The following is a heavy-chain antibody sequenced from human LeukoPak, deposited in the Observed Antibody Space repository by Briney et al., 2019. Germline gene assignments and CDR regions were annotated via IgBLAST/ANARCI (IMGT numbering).Heavy chain of an antibody. V-gene: IGHV4-59*01. CDR3: ARMYSGTSYYFDY. Sequence: PSETLSLTCTVSDGSMSGYYWIWIRQPPAKGLDWMGFFSYSGSTKYNPSLKSRVTMSVDTSKNQFSLKLSSVTAADTAVYCCARMYSGTSYYFDYWGQGTLVTVSS. CDR1: DGSMSGYY. D-gene: IGHD1-26*01. CDR2: FSYSGST. J-gene: IGHJ4*02.